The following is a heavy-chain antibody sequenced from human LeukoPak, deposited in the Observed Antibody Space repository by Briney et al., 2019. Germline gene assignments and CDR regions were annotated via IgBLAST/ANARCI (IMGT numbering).Heavy chain of an antibody. CDR2: IYYSGST. CDR1: GGSISSYY. CDR3: ASRSSYDSTYYYYGMDV. Sequence: SATLSLTCTVSGGSISSYYWSWLRQPPGKGLEWSGYIYYSGSTNYNPSLKSRVTISVDTSKNQFSLKLSSVTAADTAVYYCASRSSYDSTYYYYGMDVWGQGTTVTVSS. V-gene: IGHV4-59*08. J-gene: IGHJ6*02. D-gene: IGHD3-10*01.